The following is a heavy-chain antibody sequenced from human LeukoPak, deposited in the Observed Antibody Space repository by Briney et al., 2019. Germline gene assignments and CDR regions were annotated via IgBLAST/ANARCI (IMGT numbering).Heavy chain of an antibody. J-gene: IGHJ3*02. D-gene: IGHD1-7*01. CDR1: GGSISSGGYY. Sequence: PSETLSLTCTVSGGSISSGGYYWSWIRQHPGKGLEWIGYIYYSGSTYYNPSLKSRVTISVDTSKNQFSLKLSSVTAADTAVYYCARDGVYGQPYELGAFDIWGQGTMVTVSS. CDR3: ARDGVYGQPYELGAFDI. CDR2: IYYSGST. V-gene: IGHV4-31*03.